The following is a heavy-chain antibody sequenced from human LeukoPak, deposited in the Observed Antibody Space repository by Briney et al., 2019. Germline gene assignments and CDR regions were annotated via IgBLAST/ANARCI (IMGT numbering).Heavy chain of an antibody. CDR1: GGSINTHY. Sequence: SETLSLTCTVSGGSINTHYWSWTRQPPGKGLEWIGDLYYTGITSYNPFLKSRVTMSLDTSENQFSLKVRSVTAADTAVYYCARILVGAFDYWGQGTLVTVSS. CDR3: ARILVGAFDY. CDR2: LYYTGIT. D-gene: IGHD1-26*01. J-gene: IGHJ4*02. V-gene: IGHV4-59*08.